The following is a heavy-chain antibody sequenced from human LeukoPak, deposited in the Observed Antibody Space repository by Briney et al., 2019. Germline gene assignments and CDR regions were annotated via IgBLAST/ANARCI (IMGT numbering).Heavy chain of an antibody. V-gene: IGHV3-11*05. Sequence: GGSLRLSCVASGLTFSGTYMSWIRQAPGKGLEWVSYISSSGTYAEYADSVKGRFTISKDNAKNALYLQMNSLRGEDTAVYYCVRAIGRGPGGHFDYWGQGTLVTVSS. CDR2: ISSSGTYA. CDR3: VRAIGRGPGGHFDY. D-gene: IGHD3-10*01. CDR1: GLTFSGTY. J-gene: IGHJ4*02.